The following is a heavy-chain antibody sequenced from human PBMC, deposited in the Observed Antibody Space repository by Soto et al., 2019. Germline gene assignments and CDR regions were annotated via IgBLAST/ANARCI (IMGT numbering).Heavy chain of an antibody. CDR2: IDPSDSYT. CDR1: GYSFTSYW. CDR3: ARQTKDFYYDSSGYTNFWFDT. D-gene: IGHD3-22*01. Sequence: GESLKISCKGSGYSFTSYWISWVRQMPGKGLEWMGRIDPSDSYTNYSPSFQGHATISADKSISTAYLQWSSLKASDTAMYYCARQTKDFYYDSSGYTNFWFDTWGQGTLVIVSS. J-gene: IGHJ5*02. V-gene: IGHV5-10-1*01.